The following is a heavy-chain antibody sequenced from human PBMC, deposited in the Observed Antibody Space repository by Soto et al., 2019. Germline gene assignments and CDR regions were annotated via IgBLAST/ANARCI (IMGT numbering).Heavy chain of an antibody. CDR1: GGSISSYY. J-gene: IGHJ4*02. D-gene: IGHD4-17*01. Sequence: QVQLQESGPGLVKPSETLSLTCTVSGGSISSYYWSWIRQPPGKGLEWIGYIYYSGSTNYNPSLKSRVTISVDTSKNQFSLKLSSVTAADTAVYYCASSGYGDYRNFDYWGQGTLVTVSS. CDR3: ASSGYGDYRNFDY. V-gene: IGHV4-59*01. CDR2: IYYSGST.